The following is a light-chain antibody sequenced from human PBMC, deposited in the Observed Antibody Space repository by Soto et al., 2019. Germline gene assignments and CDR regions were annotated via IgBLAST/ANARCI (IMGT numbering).Light chain of an antibody. CDR2: GAS. Sequence: ESVLTQSPGTLSLSPGERATLSCRASQSVCSNYLAWYQQKPGQAPRLLIYGASSRATGIPDRFSGSGSGTDFTLTISRLEPEDFVVFYCYQYGSTPPTFGQGTKVDIK. J-gene: IGKJ1*01. CDR1: QSVCSNY. V-gene: IGKV3-20*01. CDR3: YQYGSTPPT.